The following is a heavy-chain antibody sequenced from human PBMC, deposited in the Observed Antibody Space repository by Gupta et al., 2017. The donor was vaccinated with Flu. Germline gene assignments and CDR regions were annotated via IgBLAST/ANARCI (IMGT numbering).Heavy chain of an antibody. CDR2: IYYSGST. Sequence: QVQLQESGPGLVKPSQTLSLTCTVSGGSISSGGYYWSWIRQHPGKGLEWIGYIYYSGSTYYNPDRKSRVTISVDTYKNQCALKLSSVTAAETAVYYCARVVQVATVTMGFADYGGQGTMVTVSS. J-gene: IGHJ4*02. D-gene: IGHD4-17*01. CDR1: GGSISSGGYY. V-gene: IGHV4-31*03. CDR3: ARVVQVATVTMGFADY.